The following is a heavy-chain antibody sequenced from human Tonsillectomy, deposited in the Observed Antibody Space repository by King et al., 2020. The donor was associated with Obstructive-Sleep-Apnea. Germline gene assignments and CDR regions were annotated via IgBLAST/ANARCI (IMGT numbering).Heavy chain of an antibody. V-gene: IGHV4-31*03. CDR3: ARVFDADDAFDV. D-gene: IGHD1-1*01. CDR2: IYFTWSS. Sequence: QLQLQESGPGLVKPSETLSLTCIVSGGSISSGGDYCSWVRQHPGKGLEWRGYIYFTWSSYYNPSLKSRVTISVDASKNQFSLTLNSVAAADTAVYYCARVFDADDAFDVWGQGTTVTVSS. J-gene: IGHJ3*01. CDR1: GGSISSGGDY.